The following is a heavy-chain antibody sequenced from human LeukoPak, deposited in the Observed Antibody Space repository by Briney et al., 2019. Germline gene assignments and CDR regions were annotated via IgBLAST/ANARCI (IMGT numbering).Heavy chain of an antibody. J-gene: IGHJ3*02. CDR1: GYTFTDYY. D-gene: IGHD4-17*01. Sequence: ASVKVSCKASGYTFTDYYIHWVRQAPGQGLEWMGWINPNSGDTKYAQKFQGGVTMTRDTSISTAYMELSRLRSDDTAVYYCSIGGSGDYLAVDIWGQGTVVTVSS. CDR3: SIGGSGDYLAVDI. CDR2: INPNSGDT. V-gene: IGHV1-2*02.